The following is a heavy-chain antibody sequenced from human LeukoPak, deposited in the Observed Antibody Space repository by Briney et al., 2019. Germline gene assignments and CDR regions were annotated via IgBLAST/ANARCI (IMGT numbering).Heavy chain of an antibody. V-gene: IGHV3-23*01. CDR1: GFTFSSYA. J-gene: IGHJ6*03. CDR3: YYYYMDV. Sequence: GGSLRLSCAASGFTFSSYAMSWVRQAPGKGLEWVSAISGSSGSTYYADSVKGRFTISRDNSKNTLYLQMNSLRAEDTAVWSYYYYYMDVWGKGTTVTVSS. CDR2: ISGSSGST.